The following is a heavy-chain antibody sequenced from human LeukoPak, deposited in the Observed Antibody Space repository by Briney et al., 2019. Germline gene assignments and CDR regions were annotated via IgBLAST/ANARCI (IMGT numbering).Heavy chain of an antibody. V-gene: IGHV1-2*02. CDR2: INPNSGGT. D-gene: IGHD3-3*01. Sequence: EASVKVSCKASGYTFTGYYIHWVRQAPGQGLEWMGWINPNSGGTNYAQKFQGRVTMTRDTSISTAYMELSNLRSEDTAVYYCARVRGTGFDYWGQGTLVTVSS. J-gene: IGHJ4*02. CDR1: GYTFTGYY. CDR3: ARVRGTGFDY.